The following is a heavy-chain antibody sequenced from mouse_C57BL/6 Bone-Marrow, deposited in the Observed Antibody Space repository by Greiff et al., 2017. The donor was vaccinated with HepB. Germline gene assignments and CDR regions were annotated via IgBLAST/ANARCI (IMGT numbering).Heavy chain of an antibody. V-gene: IGHV1-64*01. J-gene: IGHJ3*01. Sequence: VQLQQPGAELVKPGASVKLSCKASGYTFTSYWMHWVKQRPGQGLEWIGMIHPNSGSTNYNEKFKSKATLTVDKSSSTAYMQLSSLTSEDSAVYYCARGVYYYGSSPFAYWGQGTLVTVSA. D-gene: IGHD1-1*01. CDR3: ARGVYYYGSSPFAY. CDR2: IHPNSGST. CDR1: GYTFTSYW.